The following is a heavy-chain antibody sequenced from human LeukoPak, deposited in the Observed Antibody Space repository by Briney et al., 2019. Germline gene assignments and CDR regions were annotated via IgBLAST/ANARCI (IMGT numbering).Heavy chain of an antibody. D-gene: IGHD3-22*01. V-gene: IGHV4-39*01. CDR3: ARAPKYYYDSSELSQFDY. CDR2: IYYSGNT. J-gene: IGHJ4*02. CDR1: GGSISGSSYF. Sequence: PSETLSLTCAVSGGSISGSSYFWGWIRQPPGKGLEWIGSIYYSGNTYYNPSLKSRVTISVDTSKNQFSLKLSSVTAADTAVYYCARAPKYYYDSSELSQFDYWGQGTLVTVSS.